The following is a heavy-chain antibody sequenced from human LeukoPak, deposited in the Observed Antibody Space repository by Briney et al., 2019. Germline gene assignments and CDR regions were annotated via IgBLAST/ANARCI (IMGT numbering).Heavy chain of an antibody. Sequence: PSETLSLTCAVYGGSFSGYYWSWIRQPPGKGLEWIGEINHSGSTNYNPSLKSRVTISVDTSKNQFSLKLSSVTAADTAVYYCARGDLGYCTGTSCYDAFDIWGQGTMVTVSS. J-gene: IGHJ3*02. D-gene: IGHD2-2*01. CDR3: ARGDLGYCTGTSCYDAFDI. CDR2: INHSGST. V-gene: IGHV4-34*01. CDR1: GGSFSGYY.